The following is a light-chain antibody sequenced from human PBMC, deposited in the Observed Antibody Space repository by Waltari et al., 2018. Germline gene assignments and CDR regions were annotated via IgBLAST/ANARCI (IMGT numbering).Light chain of an antibody. CDR3: CSYAGSTWV. CDR2: DVS. J-gene: IGLJ3*02. CDR1: RSDVGGYHY. Sequence: QSALTQPRSVSGSPGQSVTISCTGTRSDVGGYHYVSWYQQHPGKAPKLMIYDVSKRPSGVPDRFSGSKSGNTASLTISGLQAEDEADYYCCSYAGSTWVFGGGTKLTVL. V-gene: IGLV2-11*01.